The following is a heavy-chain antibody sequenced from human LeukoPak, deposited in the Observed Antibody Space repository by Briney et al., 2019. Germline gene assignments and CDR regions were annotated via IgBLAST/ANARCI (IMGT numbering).Heavy chain of an antibody. J-gene: IGHJ6*02. CDR3: ARAIHNYYDSSGYYSPLYYYGMDV. D-gene: IGHD3-22*01. CDR1: GFSLTGYT. Sequence: PGGSLRLSCSASGFSLTGYTINWVRQAPGKGLEWVSSLSSSRGYIYYADSVKGRFTISRDNAKNSLYLQMNSLRAEDTAVYYCARAIHNYYDSSGYYSPLYYYGMDVWGQGTTVTVSS. CDR2: LSSSRGYI. V-gene: IGHV3-21*01.